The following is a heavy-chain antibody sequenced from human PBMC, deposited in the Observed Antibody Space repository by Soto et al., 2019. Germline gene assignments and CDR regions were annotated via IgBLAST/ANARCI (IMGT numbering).Heavy chain of an antibody. V-gene: IGHV4-39*01. CDR3: ARPTDSSGQTDY. J-gene: IGHJ4*02. Sequence: QLQLQESGPGLVKPSETLSLTCTVSGGSISSSSYYWGWIRQPPGKGLEWIGSIYYSGSTYYNPSLKSRVTISVDTSKNQFSLKLSSVTAADTAVYYCARPTDSSGQTDYWGQGTLVTVSS. CDR2: IYYSGST. CDR1: GGSISSSSYY. D-gene: IGHD6-25*01.